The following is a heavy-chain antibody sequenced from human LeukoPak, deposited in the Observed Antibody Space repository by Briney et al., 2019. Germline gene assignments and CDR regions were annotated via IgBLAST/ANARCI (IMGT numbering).Heavy chain of an antibody. J-gene: IGHJ4*02. CDR3: ARLLVYNSGGEAFDY. Sequence: PGGSLRLSCAASGFTFSRYWMSWVRQAPGKGLEWVAHIKKDGSEKYYVDSVKGRFTISRDNAKNSLYLQMNSLRAEDTAVYYCARLLVYNSGGEAFDYWGPGTLVTVSS. CDR1: GFTFSRYW. V-gene: IGHV3-7*01. CDR2: IKKDGSEK. D-gene: IGHD3-10*01.